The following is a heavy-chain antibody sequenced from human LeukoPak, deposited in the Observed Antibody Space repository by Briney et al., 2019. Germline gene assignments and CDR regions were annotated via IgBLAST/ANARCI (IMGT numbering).Heavy chain of an antibody. Sequence: SVKVSCKTSGYTFTSYYIHWVRQAPGQGLEWMGRIIPLLGVANYAQKFRGRVTITADKSTSRAYMELSSLRSEDTAVYYCARDTGSPGYTTSWSGGVDVWGQGTTVTVSS. CDR2: IIPLLGVA. V-gene: IGHV1-69*04. CDR1: GYTFTSYY. J-gene: IGHJ6*02. D-gene: IGHD6-13*01. CDR3: ARDTGSPGYTTSWSGGVDV.